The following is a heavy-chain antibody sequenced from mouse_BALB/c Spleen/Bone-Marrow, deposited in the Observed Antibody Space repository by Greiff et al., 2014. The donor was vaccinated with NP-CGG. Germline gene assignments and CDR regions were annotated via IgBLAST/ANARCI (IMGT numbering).Heavy chain of an antibody. CDR3: ARGVPMDY. V-gene: IGHV1-80*01. Sequence: VQLQQSGAELVRPGSSVKISCKASGYAFSSYWMNWVKQRPGQGLEWIGQIYPGDGDTNYNGKFKGEATLTADKSSSTAYMQLSSLTSEDSAVYFCARGVPMDYWGQGTSVTVSS. CDR2: IYPGDGDT. CDR1: GYAFSSYW. J-gene: IGHJ4*01.